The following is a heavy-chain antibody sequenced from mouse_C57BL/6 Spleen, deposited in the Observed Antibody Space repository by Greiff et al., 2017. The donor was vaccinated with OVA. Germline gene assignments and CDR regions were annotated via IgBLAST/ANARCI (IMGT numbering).Heavy chain of an antibody. V-gene: IGHV1-69*01. CDR1: GYTFTSYW. J-gene: IGHJ3*01. Sequence: QVQLQQPGAELVMPGASVKLSCKASGYTFTSYWMHWVKQRPGQGLEWIGEIDPSDSYTNYNQKFKGKSTLTVDKSSSTAYMQLSSLTSEDSAVDYCSRRDYDYDGFAYWGQGTLVTVSA. CDR3: SRRDYDYDGFAY. CDR2: IDPSDSYT. D-gene: IGHD2-4*01.